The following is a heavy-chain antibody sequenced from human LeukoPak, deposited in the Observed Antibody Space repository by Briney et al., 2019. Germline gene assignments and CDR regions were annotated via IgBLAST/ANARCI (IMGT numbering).Heavy chain of an antibody. J-gene: IGHJ4*02. D-gene: IGHD5-12*01. CDR3: ARVGGIVATIVSSHFDH. CDR2: ISYDGSNK. CDR1: GFTFSSYG. V-gene: IGHV3-30*19. Sequence: GRSLRLSCAASGFTFSSYGMHWVRQAPGKGLEWVAVISYDGSNKYYADSVKGRFTISRDNSKNTLYLQMNSLRAEDTAVYYCARVGGIVATIVSSHFDHWGQGTLVTVSS.